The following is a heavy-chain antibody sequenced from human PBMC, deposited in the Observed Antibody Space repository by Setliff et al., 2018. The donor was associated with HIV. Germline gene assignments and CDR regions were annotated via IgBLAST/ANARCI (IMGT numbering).Heavy chain of an antibody. J-gene: IGHJ5*02. Sequence: TSETLSLTCAVSGYSISSDYHWAWVRQSPGKGLEWIGSITHSGSSWLNPSLKSRVNISVYTSKNQFTLNLSSVTAADTAVYYCARGGTSSNWFDPWGQGTLVTVSS. CDR2: ITHSGSS. CDR3: ARGGTSSNWFDP. D-gene: IGHD1-26*01. V-gene: IGHV4-38-2*01. CDR1: GYSISSDYH.